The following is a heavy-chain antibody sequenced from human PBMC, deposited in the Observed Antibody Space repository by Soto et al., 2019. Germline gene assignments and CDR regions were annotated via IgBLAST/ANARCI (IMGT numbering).Heavy chain of an antibody. V-gene: IGHV4-39*01. CDR1: SDSIDSTTYY. D-gene: IGHD3-3*01. CDR3: ARYVNQFWSAYFLIDF. CDR2: IYSSGST. J-gene: IGHJ4*01. Sequence: ETLSLTCTVSSDSIDSTTYYWGWIRQPPGKGLEWIGSIYSSGSTNYNPSLKSRLTISVDTSKSQFSLKLSSVTAADTAVYYCARYVNQFWSAYFLIDFWGRGTLVTVSS.